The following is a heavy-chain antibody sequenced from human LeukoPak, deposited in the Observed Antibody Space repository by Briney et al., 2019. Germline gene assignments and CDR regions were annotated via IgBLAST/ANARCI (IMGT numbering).Heavy chain of an antibody. CDR2: ITSKSYGGTK. CDR3: ATSTGYSSSWQTPNEY. CDR1: GFSFGTYA. J-gene: IGHJ4*02. Sequence: GGSLRLSCTASGFSFGTYAMNWVRQAPGKGLEGVGFITSKSYGGTKEYAASVKGRFSISRDDSNSTTYLQMNSLTAEDTAVYYCATSTGYSSSWQTPNEYWGQGTLVTVSS. V-gene: IGHV3-49*04. D-gene: IGHD6-13*01.